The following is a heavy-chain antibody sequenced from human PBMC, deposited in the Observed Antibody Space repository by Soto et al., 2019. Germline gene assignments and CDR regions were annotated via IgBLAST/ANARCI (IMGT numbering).Heavy chain of an antibody. J-gene: IGHJ4*02. CDR3: AKAVLVRGVSKYYFDY. CDR1: GFPFSGAW. CDR2: ISGSGGST. D-gene: IGHD3-10*01. V-gene: IGHV3-23*01. Sequence: GGSLRLSCAASGFPFSGAWFNWVRQAPGKGLEWVSAISGSGGSTYYADSVKGRFTISRDNSKNTLYLQMNSLRAEDTAVYYCAKAVLVRGVSKYYFDYWGQGTLVTVSS.